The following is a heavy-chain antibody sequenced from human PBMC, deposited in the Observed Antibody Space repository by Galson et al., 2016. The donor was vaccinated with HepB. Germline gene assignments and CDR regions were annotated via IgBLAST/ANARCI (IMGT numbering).Heavy chain of an antibody. D-gene: IGHD2-21*02. CDR2: IIAGDGNT. CDR3: ARGLVGDPGSHCDY. Sequence: SVKVSCKASGYTFTTYAIHWVRQAPGQRPEWMGWIIAGDGNTVYSQRFQGRFIITRDTSTSTAYMELSSLRSDDTAVYYCARGLVGDPGSHCDYWGQGALVTVSS. V-gene: IGHV1-3*01. CDR1: GYTFTTYA. J-gene: IGHJ4*02.